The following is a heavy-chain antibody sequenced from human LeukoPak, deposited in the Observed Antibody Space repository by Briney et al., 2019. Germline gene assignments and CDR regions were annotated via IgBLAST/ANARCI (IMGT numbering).Heavy chain of an antibody. CDR2: ISSSSSYI. CDR1: GFTFSSYS. J-gene: IGHJ4*02. Sequence: GGSLRLSCAASGFTFSSYSMNWVRQAPGKGLEWVSSISSSSSYIYHADSVKGRFTISRDNAKNSLYLQMNSLRAEDTAVYYYARARGVGATIDYWGQGTLVTVSS. D-gene: IGHD1-26*01. CDR3: ARARGVGATIDY. V-gene: IGHV3-21*01.